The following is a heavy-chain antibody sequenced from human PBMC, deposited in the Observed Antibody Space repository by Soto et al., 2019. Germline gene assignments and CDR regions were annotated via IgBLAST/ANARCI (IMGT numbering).Heavy chain of an antibody. J-gene: IGHJ6*02. D-gene: IGHD3-3*01. CDR3: ARLFVAPYDFRGGYFPYYYYGMDV. CDR1: GFTFSSYS. V-gene: IGHV3-48*02. Sequence: GSLRLSCAASGFTFSSYSMNWVRQAPGKGLEWVSYISSSSSTIYYADSVKGRFTISRDNAKNSLCLQMNSLRDEDTAVYYCARLFVAPYDFRGGYFPYYYYGMDVWGQGTTVTV. CDR2: ISSSSSTI.